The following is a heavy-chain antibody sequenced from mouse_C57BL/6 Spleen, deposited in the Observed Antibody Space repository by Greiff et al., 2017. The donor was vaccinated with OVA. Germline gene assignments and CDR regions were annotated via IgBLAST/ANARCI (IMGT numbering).Heavy chain of an antibody. CDR2: ISSGSSTI. J-gene: IGHJ4*01. CDR1: GFTFSDYG. V-gene: IGHV5-17*01. Sequence: EVKVVESGGGLVKPGGSLKLSCAASGFTFSDYGMHWVRQAPEKGLEWVAYISSGSSTIYYADTVKGRFTISRDNAKNTLFLQMTSLRSEDTAMYYCANSPGTSMDYWGQGTSVTVSS. D-gene: IGHD4-1*01. CDR3: ANSPGTSMDY.